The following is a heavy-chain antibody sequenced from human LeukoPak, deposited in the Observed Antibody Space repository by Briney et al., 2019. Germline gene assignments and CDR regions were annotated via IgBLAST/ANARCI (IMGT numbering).Heavy chain of an antibody. Sequence: PSETLSLTCTVSGGSISSSSYHWGWIRQPPGKGLEWIGSIYYTGTTYSNPSLKSRVIISVDTSKNQFSLKLSSVTAADTAVYYCARDVGYYYILTGHYRPTGNFDYWGQGTLVTVST. V-gene: IGHV4-39*07. CDR2: IYYTGTT. CDR1: GGSISSSSYH. D-gene: IGHD3-9*01. J-gene: IGHJ4*02. CDR3: ARDVGYYYILTGHYRPTGNFDY.